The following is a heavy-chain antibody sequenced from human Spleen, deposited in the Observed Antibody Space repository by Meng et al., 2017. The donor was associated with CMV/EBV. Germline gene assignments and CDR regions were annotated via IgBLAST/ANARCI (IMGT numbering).Heavy chain of an antibody. CDR1: GFTFSSYS. CDR3: VATTATTGWYFDL. D-gene: IGHD4-17*01. J-gene: IGHJ2*01. Sequence: GESLKISCAASGFTFSSYSMNWVRQAPGKGLEWVAFIRYDGSNKYYPDSVQGRFTISRDNYQNTLYLQMNSLRTEDTAVYYCVATTATTGWYFDLWGRGTLVTVSS. CDR2: IRYDGSNK. V-gene: IGHV3-30*02.